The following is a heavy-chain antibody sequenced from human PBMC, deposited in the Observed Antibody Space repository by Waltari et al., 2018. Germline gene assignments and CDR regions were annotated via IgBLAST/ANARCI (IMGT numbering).Heavy chain of an antibody. CDR3: ARVVVPAAPDPYYYYGMDV. CDR1: GFTFSSYE. CDR2: ISSRGSTI. J-gene: IGHJ6*02. V-gene: IGHV3-48*03. Sequence: EVQLVESGGGLVQPGGSLRLSCAASGFTFSSYEMNWVRQAPGKGLEWVSYISSRGSTIYYADSGKGRFTISRDNAKNSLYLQMNSLRAEDTAVYYCARVVVPAAPDPYYYYGMDVWGQGTTVTVSS. D-gene: IGHD2-2*01.